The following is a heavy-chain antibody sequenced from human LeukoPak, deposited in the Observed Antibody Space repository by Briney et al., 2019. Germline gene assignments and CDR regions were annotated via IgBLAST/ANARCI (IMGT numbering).Heavy chain of an antibody. Sequence: GRSLRLSCAASGFTFSIYWMSSVRQAPGKGLEWVANIKQDGSEKYYVDSVKGRFTISRDNAKNSLYLQVNSLRAEDTAVYYCASARSGEAWDYWGQGTLVTVSS. J-gene: IGHJ4*02. CDR2: IKQDGSEK. D-gene: IGHD3-16*01. CDR1: GFTFSIYW. CDR3: ASARSGEAWDY. V-gene: IGHV3-7*01.